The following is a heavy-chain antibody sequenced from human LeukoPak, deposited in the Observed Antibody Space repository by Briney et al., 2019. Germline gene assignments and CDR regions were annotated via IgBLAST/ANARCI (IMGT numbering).Heavy chain of an antibody. CDR1: GGSISSGSYY. Sequence: PSQTLSLTCTVSGGSISSGSYYWSWIRQPAGKGLEWIGRIYTSGSTNYNPSLKSRVTISVDTSKNQFSLKLSSVTAADTAVYYCAREGGYYGSGSLYWGQGTLVTVSS. CDR2: IYTSGST. V-gene: IGHV4-61*02. J-gene: IGHJ4*02. D-gene: IGHD3-10*01. CDR3: AREGGYYGSGSLY.